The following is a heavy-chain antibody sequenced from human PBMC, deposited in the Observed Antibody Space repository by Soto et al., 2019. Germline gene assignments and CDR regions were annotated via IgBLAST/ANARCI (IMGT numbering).Heavy chain of an antibody. CDR2: IIPMFGTP. Sequence: QVQLVQSGTEVQKPGSSVKVSCKASGDTFSSDAISWVRQAPGNGLEWMGGIIPMFGTPNYAQKFQGRVTITADTLTSTVYMELSSLTSEDTAVYYCARGIRSSSGWDFDQWGQGTLVTVSS. CDR1: GDTFSSDA. D-gene: IGHD6-25*01. CDR3: ARGIRSSSGWDFDQ. V-gene: IGHV1-69*06. J-gene: IGHJ4*02.